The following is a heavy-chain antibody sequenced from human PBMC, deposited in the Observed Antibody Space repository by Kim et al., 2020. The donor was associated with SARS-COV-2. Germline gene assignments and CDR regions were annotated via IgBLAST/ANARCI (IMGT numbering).Heavy chain of an antibody. Sequence: VKGRFTISRDDSKNTLYLQMNSLKTEDTAVYYCTTDQAGLLVFGDREKDVWGQGTTVTVSS. CDR3: TTDQAGLLVFGDREKDV. D-gene: IGHD3-10*01. J-gene: IGHJ6*02. V-gene: IGHV3-15*01.